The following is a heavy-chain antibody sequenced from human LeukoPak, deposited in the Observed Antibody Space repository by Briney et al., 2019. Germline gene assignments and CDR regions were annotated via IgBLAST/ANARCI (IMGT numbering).Heavy chain of an antibody. CDR3: ATAALPYYYGSGRGGDFYY. J-gene: IGHJ4*02. V-gene: IGHV1-24*01. Sequence: ASVKVSCKVSGYTLTELSMHWVRQAPGKGLEWMGGFNPEDGETNYAQKFQGRVTMTEDTSTDTAYMELSSLRSAHTAVYYCATAALPYYYGSGRGGDFYYWGQGTLVTVSS. CDR1: GYTLTELS. D-gene: IGHD3-10*01. CDR2: FNPEDGET.